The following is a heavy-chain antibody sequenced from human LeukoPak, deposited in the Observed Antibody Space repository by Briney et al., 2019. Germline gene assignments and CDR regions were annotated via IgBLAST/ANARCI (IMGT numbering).Heavy chain of an antibody. Sequence: SETLSLTCSVSGGSISSGDYYWSWIRQPPGKGLEWIGYIYYNGNAHYNPSLQSRTTISVDTSRNQFSLKVTSVTAADTAVYYCARKYYYGSGSLDYWGQGTVVTVSP. V-gene: IGHV4-30-4*01. D-gene: IGHD3-10*01. CDR2: IYYNGNA. CDR1: GGSISSGDYY. CDR3: ARKYYYGSGSLDY. J-gene: IGHJ4*02.